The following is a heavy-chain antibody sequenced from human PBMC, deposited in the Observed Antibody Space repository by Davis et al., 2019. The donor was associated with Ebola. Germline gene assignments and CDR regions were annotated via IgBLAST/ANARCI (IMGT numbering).Heavy chain of an antibody. J-gene: IGHJ4*02. D-gene: IGHD5-12*01. CDR3: AAGYSSKWFPSFDY. CDR1: GNSFTSHW. CDR2: IYTGDSDT. Sequence: GESLKISCKDSGNSFTSHWIGWVRQMPGKGLDWMGIIYTGDSDTRYSPSFRGQVIISADKSMKTAFLQWSSLKASDTAMYYCAAGYSSKWFPSFDYWGQGTLVTVSS. V-gene: IGHV5-51*01.